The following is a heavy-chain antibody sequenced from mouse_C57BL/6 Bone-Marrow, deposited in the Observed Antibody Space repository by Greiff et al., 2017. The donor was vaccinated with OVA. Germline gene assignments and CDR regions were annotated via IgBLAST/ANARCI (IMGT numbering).Heavy chain of an antibody. CDR2: ISYDGSN. V-gene: IGHV3-6*01. CDR3: ATPNPFAY. Sequence: EVKLVESGPGLVKPSQSLSLTCSVTGYSITSGYYWNWIRQFPGNKLEWMGYISYDGSNNYNPSLKNRISITRDTSKNQFFLKLNSVTTEDTATYYCATPNPFAYWGQGTLVTVSA. J-gene: IGHJ3*01. CDR1: GYSITSGYY.